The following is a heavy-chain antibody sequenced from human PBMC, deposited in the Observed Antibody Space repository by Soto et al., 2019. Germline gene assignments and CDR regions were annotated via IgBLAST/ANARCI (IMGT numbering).Heavy chain of an antibody. CDR3: ARGVPDYYDSSGYFDSY. V-gene: IGHV4-39*01. J-gene: IGHJ4*02. D-gene: IGHD3-22*01. CDR1: GGSISSSSYY. Sequence: SETLSLTCTVSGGSISSSSYYWGWIRQPPGKGLEWIGSIYYSGSTYYNPSLKSRVTISVDTSKNQFSLKLSSVTAADTAVYYCARGVPDYYDSSGYFDSYWGQGTLVTVSS. CDR2: IYYSGST.